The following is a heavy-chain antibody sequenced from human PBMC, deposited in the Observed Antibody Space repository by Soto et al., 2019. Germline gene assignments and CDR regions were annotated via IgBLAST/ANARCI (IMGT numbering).Heavy chain of an antibody. D-gene: IGHD5-12*01. Sequence: ASLKVSCKASGYTFTGYYMHWVRQAPGQGLEWMGWINPNSGGTNYAQKFQGWVTMTRDTSISTAYMELSRLRSDDTAVYYCARVGARGVATKNYYGMDVWGQGTTVTVSS. V-gene: IGHV1-2*04. J-gene: IGHJ6*02. CDR1: GYTFTGYY. CDR3: ARVGARGVATKNYYGMDV. CDR2: INPNSGGT.